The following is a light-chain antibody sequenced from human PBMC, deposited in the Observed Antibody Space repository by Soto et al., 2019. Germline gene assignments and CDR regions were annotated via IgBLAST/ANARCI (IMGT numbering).Light chain of an antibody. CDR1: QSVSSSF. CDR3: QQYGSSRLT. Sequence: EIVLTQYPGTLSLSPGERATLSCRASQSVSSSFLTWYQQKPGQAPRLLIYGASSRATGIPDRFSGSGSGTDFTLTISRLEPEDFAVYYCQQYGSSRLTFGGGTKVDNK. J-gene: IGKJ4*01. CDR2: GAS. V-gene: IGKV3-20*01.